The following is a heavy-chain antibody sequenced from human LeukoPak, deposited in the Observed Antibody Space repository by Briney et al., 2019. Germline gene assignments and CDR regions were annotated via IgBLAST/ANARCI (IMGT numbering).Heavy chain of an antibody. CDR3: ARGRNDNGGMFFDS. CDR1: GGSIRSYY. V-gene: IGHV4-59*01. D-gene: IGHD4-23*01. Sequence: PSETLSLTCTVSGGSIRSYYWSWIRQAPGKGLEWVGFISYSGYTSYSPSVKSRVAISVDTAKSQFSLRLNSMTAADTAIYYCARGRNDNGGMFFDSWAQGNLVTVSS. J-gene: IGHJ4*02. CDR2: ISYSGYT.